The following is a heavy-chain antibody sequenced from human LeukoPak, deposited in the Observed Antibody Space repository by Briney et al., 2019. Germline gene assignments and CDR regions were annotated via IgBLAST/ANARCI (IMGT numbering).Heavy chain of an antibody. CDR3: ARGGNYYWFDP. D-gene: IGHD1-26*01. J-gene: IGHJ5*02. Sequence: SQTLSLTCAVSGDSVSSNSAAWIWIRQSPSRGLGWLGRTYYRSKWYTDYAVSVKSRMTINPDTSKNQFSLQLNSVTPEDTAVYYCARGGNYYWFDPWGQGTLVTVSS. CDR2: TYYRSKWYT. V-gene: IGHV6-1*01. CDR1: GDSVSSNSAA.